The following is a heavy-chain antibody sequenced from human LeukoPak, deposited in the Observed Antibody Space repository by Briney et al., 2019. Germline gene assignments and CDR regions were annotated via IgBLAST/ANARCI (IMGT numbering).Heavy chain of an antibody. V-gene: IGHV3-7*03. CDR2: IKQDGGEE. D-gene: IGHD3-16*02. CDR3: ARARGIVSMDY. Sequence: GGSLRLPCAASGFTFSNYWMHWVRQAPGKGLEWVASIKQDGGEEFYVDSVKGRFSISRDNAKNSLYLQMNSLRAEDTAVYYCARARGIVSMDYWGQGTLVTVSS. J-gene: IGHJ4*02. CDR1: GFTFSNYW.